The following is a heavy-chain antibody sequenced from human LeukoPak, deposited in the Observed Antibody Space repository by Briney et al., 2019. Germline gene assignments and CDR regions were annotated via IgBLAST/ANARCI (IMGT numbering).Heavy chain of an antibody. D-gene: IGHD4-17*01. CDR1: GGSFSGYY. CDR3: ARVHYGDYLYYYYYMDV. Sequence: SETLSLTCAVYGGSFSGYYWSWIRQPPGNGLEWIGQINHSGSTNYNPSLKSRVTISVDTSKNQFSLKLSSVTAADTAVYYCARVHYGDYLYYYYYMDVWGKGTTATVSS. V-gene: IGHV4-34*01. J-gene: IGHJ6*03. CDR2: INHSGST.